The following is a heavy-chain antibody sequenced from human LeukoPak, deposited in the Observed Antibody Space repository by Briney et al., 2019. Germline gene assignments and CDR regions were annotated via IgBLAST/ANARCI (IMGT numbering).Heavy chain of an antibody. D-gene: IGHD1-1*01. CDR3: ARDRMGGNWTSFDY. V-gene: IGHV3-21*01. Sequence: GGSLRLSCAASGFTFSSYSMNWVRQAPGKGLEWVSSISSSSSYIYYADSVKGRFTISRDNAKNSLYLQMNSLRAEDTAVYYCARDRMGGNWTSFDYWGQGTLVTVSS. J-gene: IGHJ4*02. CDR2: ISSSSSYI. CDR1: GFTFSSYS.